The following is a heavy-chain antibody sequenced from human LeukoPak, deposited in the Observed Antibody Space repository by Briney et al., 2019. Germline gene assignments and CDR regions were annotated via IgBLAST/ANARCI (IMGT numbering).Heavy chain of an antibody. D-gene: IGHD6-13*01. V-gene: IGHV4-59*08. J-gene: IGHJ4*02. CDR3: ARHVPGERGQQLTFDY. Sequence: SQTLSLTCTVSGGSISSYYWSWIRQPPGKGLEWIGYIYYSGSTNYNPSLKSRVTISVDTSKNQFSLKLSSVTAADTAVYYCARHVPGERGQQLTFDYWGQGTLVTVSS. CDR2: IYYSGST. CDR1: GGSISSYY.